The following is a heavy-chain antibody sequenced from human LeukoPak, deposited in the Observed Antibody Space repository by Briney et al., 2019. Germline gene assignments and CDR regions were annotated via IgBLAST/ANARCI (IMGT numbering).Heavy chain of an antibody. Sequence: ASVKVSCKASGYTFTSYGISWVRQAPGQGLEWMGGIIPIFGTANYAQKFQGRVTITADESTSTAYMELSSLRSEDTAVYYCARGPQGNYYGRNWFDPWGQGTLVTVSS. V-gene: IGHV1-69*13. J-gene: IGHJ5*02. CDR2: IIPIFGTA. CDR3: ARGPQGNYYGRNWFDP. CDR1: GYTFTSYG. D-gene: IGHD3-10*01.